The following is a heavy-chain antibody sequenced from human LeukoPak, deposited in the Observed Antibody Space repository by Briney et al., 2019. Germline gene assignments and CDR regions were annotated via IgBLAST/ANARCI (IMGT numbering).Heavy chain of an antibody. J-gene: IGHJ4*02. Sequence: GGSLRLSCAASGVTFSGDSMNWVRQAPGKGLEWVSSISSNSLHIFYADSVKGRFTISRDNAKNSLYLQMNNLRAEDTAVYYCVGPDSQFDCWGQGTLVTVSS. V-gene: IGHV3-21*01. CDR1: GVTFSGDS. D-gene: IGHD3-10*01. CDR3: VGPDSQFDC. CDR2: ISSNSLHI.